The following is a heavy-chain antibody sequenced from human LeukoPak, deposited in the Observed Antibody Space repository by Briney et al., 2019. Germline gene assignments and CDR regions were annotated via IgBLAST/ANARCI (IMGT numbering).Heavy chain of an antibody. V-gene: IGHV3-48*01. CDR2: ISSSSSNI. CDR3: ARGGAARPDY. CDR1: GFTFSSYG. D-gene: IGHD6-6*01. J-gene: IGHJ4*02. Sequence: GGSLRLSCAASGFTFSSYGMNWVRQPPGKGLEWVSYISSSSSNINYADSVKGRFTISRDNAKNSLYLQMNSLRAEDTAVYYCARGGAARPDYWGQGTLVTVSS.